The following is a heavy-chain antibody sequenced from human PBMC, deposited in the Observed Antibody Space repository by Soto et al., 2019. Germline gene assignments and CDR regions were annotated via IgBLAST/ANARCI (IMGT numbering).Heavy chain of an antibody. CDR3: ARVREITSTFYYYHAMDV. V-gene: IGHV4-34*01. D-gene: IGHD1-26*01. Sequence: SATLSLTCPVSGGSISIGGYYWLLVRPSPGKGLEWIGEINHSGSTKYNPSLKSRVTISVDTSKNQFSPKLTSVTAADTAVYYCARVREITSTFYYYHAMDVCGQGTTVTVSS. CDR2: INHSGST. J-gene: IGHJ6*02. CDR1: GGSISIGGYY.